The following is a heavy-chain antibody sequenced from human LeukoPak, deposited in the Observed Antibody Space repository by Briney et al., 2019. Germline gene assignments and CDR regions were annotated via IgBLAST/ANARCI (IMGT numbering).Heavy chain of an antibody. CDR1: GYSFTSYW. V-gene: IGHV5-51*01. CDR2: IYPGDSDT. Sequence: GESLKISCKGSGYSFTSYWIGWVRQMPGKGLEWMGIIYPGDSDTRYSPSFQGQVTMSADKSISTAYLQWSSLKASDTAMYYCARHTYYYDSSGYYVVSGGFDYWGQGTLVTVSS. CDR3: ARHTYYYDSSGYYVVSGGFDY. D-gene: IGHD3-22*01. J-gene: IGHJ4*02.